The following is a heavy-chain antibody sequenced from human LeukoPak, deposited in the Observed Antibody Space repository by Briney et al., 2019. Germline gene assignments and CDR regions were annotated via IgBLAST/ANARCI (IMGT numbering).Heavy chain of an antibody. CDR1: GFTFSSYA. CDR2: ISTGGGTT. Sequence: AGSLTLSCEASGFTFSSYAVSWVRQAPGKGLQWVSVISTGGGTTHHADSVKGRFSISRDNSNSTLYLQMNSLRAEDTAIYYCAKAGSGWPYYFDFWGQGTLVTVSS. J-gene: IGHJ4*02. D-gene: IGHD6-19*01. CDR3: AKAGSGWPYYFDF. V-gene: IGHV3-23*01.